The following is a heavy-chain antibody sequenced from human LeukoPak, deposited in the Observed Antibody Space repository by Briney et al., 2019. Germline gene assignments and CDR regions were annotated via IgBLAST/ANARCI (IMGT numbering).Heavy chain of an antibody. CDR1: GLTVSTNY. J-gene: IGHJ4*02. CDR2: ISYDGSKK. V-gene: IGHV3-30-3*01. Sequence: GGSLRLSCAASGLTVSTNYMSWVRQAPGKGLEWVAVISYDGSKKYYADSAMGRFTISRDNSKNTLYLQINSLKTADTAVYYCARRPGVTGGGFDSWGQGTLVTVSS. CDR3: ARRPGVTGGGFDS. D-gene: IGHD2-21*02.